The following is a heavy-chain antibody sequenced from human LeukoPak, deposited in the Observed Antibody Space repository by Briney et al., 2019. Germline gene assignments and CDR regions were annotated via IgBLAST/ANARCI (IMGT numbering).Heavy chain of an antibody. CDR1: GYTFTGYY. Sequence: ASVKVSCKASGYTFTGYYMHWVRQAPGQGLEWMGWINPSSGGTNYAQKFLDRVTMTRDTSISTVYMELSRLRSDDTAVYYCGRDYYDSSGDGAFDIWGQGTMVTVSS. J-gene: IGHJ3*02. CDR2: INPSSGGT. V-gene: IGHV1-2*02. CDR3: GRDYYDSSGDGAFDI. D-gene: IGHD3-22*01.